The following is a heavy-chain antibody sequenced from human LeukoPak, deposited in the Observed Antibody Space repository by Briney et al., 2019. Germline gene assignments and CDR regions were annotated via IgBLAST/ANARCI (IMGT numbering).Heavy chain of an antibody. CDR3: ARDKLRYSPKGHYYYYYMDV. D-gene: IGHD3-9*01. CDR2: IKQDGSEK. CDR1: GFIFSGYW. V-gene: IGHV3-7*01. Sequence: PGGSLRLSCAASGFIFSGYWMTWVRQAPGKGLEWVANIKQDGSEKYYVDTVKGRFTISRDNAKNSLYLQMNSLRAEDTAVYYCARDKLRYSPKGHYYYYYMDVWGKGTTVTISS. J-gene: IGHJ6*03.